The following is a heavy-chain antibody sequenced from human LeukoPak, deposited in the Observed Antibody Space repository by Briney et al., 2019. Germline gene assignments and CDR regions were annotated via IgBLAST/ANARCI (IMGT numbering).Heavy chain of an antibody. Sequence: GASVKVSCKASGYTFSDYIIPWVRQAPVQGLEWMGGIIPIFGSANYAQKLQGRVTITTDQSTSTAYMELSSLSSEDTAVYYCARVGRSRGSLPNSYYYMDVWGKGTTVTVSS. CDR2: IIPIFGSA. J-gene: IGHJ6*03. V-gene: IGHV1-69*05. D-gene: IGHD2-15*01. CDR3: ARVGRSRGSLPNSYYYMDV. CDR1: GYTFSDYI.